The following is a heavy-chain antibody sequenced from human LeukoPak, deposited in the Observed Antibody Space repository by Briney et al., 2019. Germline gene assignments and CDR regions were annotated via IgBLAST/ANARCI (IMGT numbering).Heavy chain of an antibody. V-gene: IGHV3-7*01. CDR3: VGSSGWLFDY. CDR2: IKEDGSRI. J-gene: IGHJ4*02. Sequence: GGSLRLSCAGTGFTFSNYWMTWVRQAPGKGLEWVANIKEDGSRINYVDSVKGRFTISRDNAKNSVYLQMDNLRAEDTGVYYCVGSSGWLFDYWGQGILVAVSS. CDR1: GFTFSNYW. D-gene: IGHD6-19*01.